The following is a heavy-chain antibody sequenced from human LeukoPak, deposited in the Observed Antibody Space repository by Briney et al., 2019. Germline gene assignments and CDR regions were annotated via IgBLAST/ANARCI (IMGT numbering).Heavy chain of an antibody. CDR1: GFTFSSYG. Sequence: GGSLRLSCAASGFTFSSYGMHWVRQAPGKGLEWVAVISYDGSNKYYADSVKGRFTISRDNSKNTLYLQMNSLRAEDTAVYYCARASMTTVTTGDYWGQGTLVTVSS. D-gene: IGHD4-17*01. CDR2: ISYDGSNK. V-gene: IGHV3-30*03. CDR3: ARASMTTVTTGDY. J-gene: IGHJ4*02.